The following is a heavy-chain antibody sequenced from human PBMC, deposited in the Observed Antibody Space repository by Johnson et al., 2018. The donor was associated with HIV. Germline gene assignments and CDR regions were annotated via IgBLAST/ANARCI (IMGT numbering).Heavy chain of an antibody. V-gene: IGHV3-15*01. CDR3: TTEVMECELKLGWTRGFEI. CDR2: IKAKSDGGAT. CDR1: AFTFSIAW. J-gene: IGHJ3*02. Sequence: VQLVESGGGLVKPGGSLRLSCAASAFTFSIAWMNWVRRAPGKGLEWVGRIKAKSDGGATDYAAPVTGRFTISRDDSKATVYLQMNSLKIEDTAMYYCTTEVMECELKLGWTRGFEIWGQGTMVTVSS. D-gene: IGHD3-3*01.